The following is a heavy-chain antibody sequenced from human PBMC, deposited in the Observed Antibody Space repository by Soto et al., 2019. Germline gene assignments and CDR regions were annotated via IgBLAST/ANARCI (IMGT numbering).Heavy chain of an antibody. Sequence: GGSLRLSCAASGFTFSRYAMAWVRQAPGKGLEWVSSFSGSGGSTYYADSVKGRFTISRDISKNTLHLQMHSLRVEDTAVYYCAAHLSSSWYDYFQHWGQGTLVTVSS. CDR1: GFTFSRYA. CDR3: AAHLSSSWYDYFQH. J-gene: IGHJ1*01. CDR2: FSGSGGST. V-gene: IGHV3-23*01. D-gene: IGHD6-13*01.